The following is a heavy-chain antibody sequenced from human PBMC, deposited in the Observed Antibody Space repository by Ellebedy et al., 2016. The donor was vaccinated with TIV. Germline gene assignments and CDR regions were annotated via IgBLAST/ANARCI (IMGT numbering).Heavy chain of an antibody. CDR1: GDSFSSYA. CDR2: IIPVFGAA. CDR3: ARLRDRSGYSYGAFDI. D-gene: IGHD5-18*01. J-gene: IGHJ3*02. Sequence: AASVKVSCKASGDSFSSYAPNWFRHAPGQGPEWMGGIIPVFGAANYAPNFQGRVAITADESTSTVYMELSSLRSEDTAVYYCARLRDRSGYSYGAFDIWGQGTMVTVSS. V-gene: IGHV1-69*13.